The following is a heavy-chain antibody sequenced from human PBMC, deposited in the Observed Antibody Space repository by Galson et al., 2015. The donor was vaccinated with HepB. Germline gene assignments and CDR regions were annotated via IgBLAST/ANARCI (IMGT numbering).Heavy chain of an antibody. CDR2: INTNTGNP. J-gene: IGHJ6*02. CDR1: GYTFTSYA. V-gene: IGHV7-4-1*02. D-gene: IGHD3-10*01. Sequence: SVKVSCKASGYTFTSYAMNWVRQAPGQGLEWMGWINTNTGNPTYAQGFTGRFVFSLDTSVSTAYLQISSLKAEDTAVYYCAHLITMVRPGYYYYGMDVWGQGTTVTVSS. CDR3: AHLITMVRPGYYYYGMDV.